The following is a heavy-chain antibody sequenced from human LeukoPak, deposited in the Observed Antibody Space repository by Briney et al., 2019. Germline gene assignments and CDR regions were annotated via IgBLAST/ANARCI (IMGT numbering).Heavy chain of an antibody. CDR3: ARDDSSSWKGGIDY. D-gene: IGHD6-13*01. CDR1: GYTLTELS. J-gene: IGHJ4*02. V-gene: IGHV1-24*01. Sequence: ASVKVSCKVSGYTLTELSMHWVRQAPGKGLEWMGGFDPEDGETIYAQKFQGRVTITRDTSASTAYMELSSLRSGDTAVYYCARDDSSSWKGGIDYWGQGTLVTVSS. CDR2: FDPEDGET.